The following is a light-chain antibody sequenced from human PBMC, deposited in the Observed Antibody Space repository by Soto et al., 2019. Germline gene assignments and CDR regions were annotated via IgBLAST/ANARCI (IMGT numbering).Light chain of an antibody. CDR1: QSVSSSY. Sequence: EIVLTQSPGTLSLSPGERATLSCRASQSVSSSYLAWYQQKPGQAPRLLIYGASSRATGIPDRFSGSGSGTDFTLTISRLEPEDFAVYYRQQYGGSPYTFGQGTKLEI. CDR2: GAS. V-gene: IGKV3-20*01. CDR3: QQYGGSPYT. J-gene: IGKJ2*01.